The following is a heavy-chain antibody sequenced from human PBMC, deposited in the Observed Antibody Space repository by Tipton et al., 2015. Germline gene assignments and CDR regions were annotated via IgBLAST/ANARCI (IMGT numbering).Heavy chain of an antibody. D-gene: IGHD4-23*01. CDR1: GGSITSYY. J-gene: IGHJ4*02. Sequence: TLSLTCNVSGGSITSYYWSWIRQPPGKGLEWIGYIYYSGSTKYSPSLKSRVTISVDTSKTQFSLKMSSVTASDTAVYYCARDNYGGNSGFFDYWGQGTLVTVSS. V-gene: IGHV4-59*01. CDR2: IYYSGST. CDR3: ARDNYGGNSGFFDY.